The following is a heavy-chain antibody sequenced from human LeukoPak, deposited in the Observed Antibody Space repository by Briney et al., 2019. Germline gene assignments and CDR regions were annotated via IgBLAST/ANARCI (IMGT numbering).Heavy chain of an antibody. CDR1: GFTFSCYG. Sequence: PGGSLRLSCAASGFTFSCYGLHWVRQAPGKGLEWVAVIWYDGSNKYYPDSVKGRFTISRDDSKNTLYLQMNSLRAEDTAVYYCARDSGPLDTWGQGTLVTVSS. CDR3: ARDSGPLDT. CDR2: IWYDGSNK. J-gene: IGHJ5*02. V-gene: IGHV3-33*01. D-gene: IGHD1-1*01.